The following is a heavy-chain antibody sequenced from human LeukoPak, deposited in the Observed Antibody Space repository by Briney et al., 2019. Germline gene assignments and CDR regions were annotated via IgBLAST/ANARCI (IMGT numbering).Heavy chain of an antibody. CDR1: GFNFNNYD. V-gene: IGHV3-30*02. Sequence: GGSLRLSCAASGFNFNNYDMHWVRQAPGKGLEWVAFIRYDGSNKYYADSVKGRFTISRDNSKNTLYLQMDSLRAEDTAVYYCARAQVGYNWFDPWGQGTLVTVSS. J-gene: IGHJ5*02. CDR3: ARAQVGYNWFDP. D-gene: IGHD1-26*01. CDR2: IRYDGSNK.